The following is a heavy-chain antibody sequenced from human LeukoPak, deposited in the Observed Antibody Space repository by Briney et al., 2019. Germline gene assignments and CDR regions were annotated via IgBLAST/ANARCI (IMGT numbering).Heavy chain of an antibody. V-gene: IGHV3-33*01. Sequence: GRSLRLSCAASGFTFSSYGMHWVRQAPGKGLEWVPVIWYDGSNKYYADSVKGRFTISRDNSKSTLYLQMNSLRAEDTAVYYCARESLAAAGTRGYYYYGMDVWGQGTTVTVSS. CDR1: GFTFSSYG. J-gene: IGHJ6*02. D-gene: IGHD6-13*01. CDR2: IWYDGSNK. CDR3: ARESLAAAGTRGYYYYGMDV.